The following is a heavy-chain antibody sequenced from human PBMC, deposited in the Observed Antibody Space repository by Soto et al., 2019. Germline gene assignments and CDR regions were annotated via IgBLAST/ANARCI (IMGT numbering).Heavy chain of an antibody. CDR1: GGSIRNSKYY. CDR3: ARIAFYNGSSRSDH. V-gene: IGHV4-39*01. Sequence: QENLQESGPGLVKTSETLSLTCSVSGGSIRNSKYYWGWIRQPPGKGLEWVGSVYYDGDAYYSPSLRSRVSISVDTSKNQFSLRLTSVTTTDTAVYYCARIAFYNGSSRSDHWGQGSLVTVSP. J-gene: IGHJ4*02. CDR2: VYYDGDA. D-gene: IGHD1-1*01.